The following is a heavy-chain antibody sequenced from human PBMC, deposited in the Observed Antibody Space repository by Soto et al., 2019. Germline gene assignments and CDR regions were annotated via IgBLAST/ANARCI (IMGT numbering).Heavy chain of an antibody. CDR1: GFSFSSYA. CDR2: ISGSTATI. CDR3: AEGRRGYRVSNGSPSTFDV. J-gene: IGHJ3*01. Sequence: EVQLLESGGGLVQPGGSLRLSCTASGFSFSSYAMSWVRQAPGKGLEWVSGISGSTATIHDADSVKGRFTISRDNTKNTMYLQMSSLRVEDTAVYYCAEGRRGYRVSNGSPSTFDVWGQGTMVTVSP. V-gene: IGHV3-23*01. D-gene: IGHD3-22*01.